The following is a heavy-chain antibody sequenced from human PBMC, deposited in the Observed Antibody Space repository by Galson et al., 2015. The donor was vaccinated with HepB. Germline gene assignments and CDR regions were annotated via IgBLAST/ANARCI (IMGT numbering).Heavy chain of an antibody. V-gene: IGHV3-23*01. CDR1: GFIFSSYA. D-gene: IGHD6-19*01. J-gene: IGHJ5*02. Sequence: SLRLSCAASGFIFSSYAMSWVRQAPGKGLEWVSAISGSGSGTYFADSVKGRFTISRDNSKNTLYLQMNSLRAEDTAVYYCAKDRGIAVAGPRFDPWGQGTPVTVSS. CDR2: ISGSGSGT. CDR3: AKDRGIAVAGPRFDP.